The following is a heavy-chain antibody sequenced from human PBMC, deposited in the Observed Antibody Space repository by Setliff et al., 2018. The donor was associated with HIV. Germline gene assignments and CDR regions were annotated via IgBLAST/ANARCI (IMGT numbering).Heavy chain of an antibody. CDR1: GFTFRNYK. J-gene: IGHJ4*02. D-gene: IGHD5-12*01. CDR3: ARDWRHGYGLNFDY. V-gene: IGHV3-21*01. CDR2: IGIGSGGAI. Sequence: GGSLRLSCAASGFTFRNYKFNWVRQAPGRGLEWVSSIGIGSGGAIDYADSVQGRFTISRDNSKNSLYLQMNSLRAEDTAMYYCARDWRHGYGLNFDYWGQGTLVTVSS.